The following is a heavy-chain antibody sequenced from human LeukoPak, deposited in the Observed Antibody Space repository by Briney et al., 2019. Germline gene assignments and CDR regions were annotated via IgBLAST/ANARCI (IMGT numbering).Heavy chain of an antibody. CDR3: AKDLRVVVAADDAFDI. Sequence: GGSLRLSCAASGFTFSSYSMRWVRQAPGKGLEWVSAISGSGGSTYYADSVKGRFTISRDNSKNTLYLQMNSLRAEDTAVYYCAKDLRVVVAADDAFDIRGQGTMVTVSS. V-gene: IGHV3-23*01. D-gene: IGHD2-15*01. CDR1: GFTFSSYS. CDR2: ISGSGGST. J-gene: IGHJ3*02.